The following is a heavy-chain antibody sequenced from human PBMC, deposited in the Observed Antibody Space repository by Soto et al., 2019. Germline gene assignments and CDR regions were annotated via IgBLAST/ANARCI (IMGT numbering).Heavy chain of an antibody. CDR1: GGSISSSY. Sequence: SETLSLICTVSGGSISSSYWSWIRQPPGKGLEWIGYIHYTGSPNYNPSLKSRVTISVDTSKNQFSLRLTSVTAADTAVYYCSTLRSYAASFHIWGQGTLVTVSS. V-gene: IGHV4-59*01. CDR2: IHYTGSP. D-gene: IGHD1-26*01. CDR3: STLRSYAASFHI. J-gene: IGHJ3*02.